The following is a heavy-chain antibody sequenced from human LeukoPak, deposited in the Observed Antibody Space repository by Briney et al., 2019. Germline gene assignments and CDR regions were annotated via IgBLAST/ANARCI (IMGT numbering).Heavy chain of an antibody. CDR3: AREPTVNYYDSSGYCDY. Sequence: PSETLSLTCTVSGGSISSGGYYWSWIRQHPGKGLEWIGYIYYSGSTNYNPSLKSRVTISVDTSKNQVSLKLTSVTAADTAVYYCAREPTVNYYDSSGYCDYWGQGTPVTVSS. J-gene: IGHJ4*02. CDR1: GGSISSGGYY. D-gene: IGHD3-22*01. CDR2: IYYSGST. V-gene: IGHV4-61*08.